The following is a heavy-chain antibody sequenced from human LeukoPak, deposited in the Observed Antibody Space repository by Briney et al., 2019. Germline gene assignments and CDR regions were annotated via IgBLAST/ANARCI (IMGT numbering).Heavy chain of an antibody. CDR3: ARAGGILWFGDYYYMDV. CDR2: INPNSGGT. V-gene: IGHV1-2*02. CDR1: GYTFTGYY. Sequence: GASVKVSCKASGYTFTGYYMHWVRQAPGQGLEWMGWINPNSGGTNYAQKFQGRVTMTRDTSISTAYMELSRLRSDDTAVYYCARAGGILWFGDYYYMDVWGKGTTVTVSS. D-gene: IGHD3-10*01. J-gene: IGHJ6*03.